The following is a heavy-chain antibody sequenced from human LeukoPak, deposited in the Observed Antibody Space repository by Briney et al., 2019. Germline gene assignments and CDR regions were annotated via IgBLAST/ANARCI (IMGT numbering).Heavy chain of an antibody. Sequence: GGSLRLSCAASGSTFSSYSMNWVRQAPGKGLEWVSYITSSSHSIYYADSVKGRFTISRDNAKNSLYLQMNSLRDEDTAVYYCARGIAGTESAFDIWGQGTMVTVSS. J-gene: IGHJ3*02. D-gene: IGHD6-13*01. V-gene: IGHV3-48*02. CDR1: GSTFSSYS. CDR3: ARGIAGTESAFDI. CDR2: ITSSSHSI.